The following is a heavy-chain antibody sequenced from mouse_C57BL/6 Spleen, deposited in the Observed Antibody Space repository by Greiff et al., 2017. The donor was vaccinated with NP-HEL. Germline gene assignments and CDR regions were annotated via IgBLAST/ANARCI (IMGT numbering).Heavy chain of an antibody. Sequence: EVNVVESGGGLVQPGGSLKLSCAASGFTFSDYYMYWVRQTPEKRLEWVAYISNGGGSTYYPDTVKGRFTISRDNAKNTLYLQMRRLKSEDTAMYYCARVDYGSSWGYAMDYWGQGTSVTVSS. V-gene: IGHV5-12*01. J-gene: IGHJ4*01. CDR3: ARVDYGSSWGYAMDY. D-gene: IGHD1-1*01. CDR2: ISNGGGST. CDR1: GFTFSDYY.